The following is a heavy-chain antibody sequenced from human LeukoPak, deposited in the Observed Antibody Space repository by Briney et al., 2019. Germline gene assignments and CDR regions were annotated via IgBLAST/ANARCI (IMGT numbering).Heavy chain of an antibody. D-gene: IGHD1-26*01. J-gene: IGHJ6*03. CDR2: IIPILGIA. CDR1: GGTFSSYT. CDR3: ARDRKWEAGYSYYYMDV. Sequence: ASVKVSCKASGGTFSSYTISWVRQAPGQGLEWMGRIIPILGIANYAQKFQGRVTITADKSTSTAYMELSSLRSEDTAVDYCARDRKWEAGYSYYYMDVWGKGTTVTVSS. V-gene: IGHV1-69*04.